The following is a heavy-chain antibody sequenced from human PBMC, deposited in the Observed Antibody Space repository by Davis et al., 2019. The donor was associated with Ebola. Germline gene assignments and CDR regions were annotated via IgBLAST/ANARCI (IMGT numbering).Heavy chain of an antibody. Sequence: GESLKISCAASGFTFSSYAMSWVRQAPGKGLDWVSAISGSGGSTYYADSARGRFTISRDNPKNTLFLQMNSLRAEDTAVYYCAKDLNTVATAPFDYWGQGILVTVSS. CDR1: GFTFSSYA. J-gene: IGHJ4*02. CDR3: AKDLNTVATAPFDY. CDR2: ISGSGGST. D-gene: IGHD5-12*01. V-gene: IGHV3-23*01.